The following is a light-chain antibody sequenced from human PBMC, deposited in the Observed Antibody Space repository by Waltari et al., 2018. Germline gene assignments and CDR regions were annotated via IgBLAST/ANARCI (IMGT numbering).Light chain of an antibody. CDR3: QQYSSYPTWT. CDR1: QSISSG. V-gene: IGKV1-5*03. CDR2: KAS. J-gene: IGKJ1*01. Sequence: DIQMTQSPSTLSASVGDRVTITCRASQSISSGLAWYQQKPGKAPKLLIYKASNLESGVPSRCSGSGSGTEFALTISSLQPDDFATYYCQQYSSYPTWTFGQGTKVEIK.